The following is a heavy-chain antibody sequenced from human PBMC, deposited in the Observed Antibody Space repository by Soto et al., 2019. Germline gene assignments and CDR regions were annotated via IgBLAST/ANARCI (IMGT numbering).Heavy chain of an antibody. D-gene: IGHD3-22*01. J-gene: IGHJ3*02. Sequence: PGGSLRLSCAASGFTFSSYWMSWVRQAPGKGLEWVANIKQDGSEKYYVDSVKGRFTISRDNAKDSLYLQMNSLRAEDTAVYYCARVVAYYYDSSGYPDDFDIWGQGTRSPSPQ. CDR3: ARVVAYYYDSSGYPDDFDI. CDR1: GFTFSSYW. V-gene: IGHV3-7*01. CDR2: IKQDGSEK.